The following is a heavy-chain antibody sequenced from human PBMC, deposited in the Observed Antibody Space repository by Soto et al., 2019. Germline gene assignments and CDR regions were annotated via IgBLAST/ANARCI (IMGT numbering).Heavy chain of an antibody. CDR3: ARDAVNWNDGMDDYLYGMDV. CDR2: INVHNGNT. Sequence: QVQLVQSGAEVKKPGASVKVSCKPSGYTFPSYGISWVRQAPGQGLEWLGWINVHNGNTKYAQRFQDRVTMTRDTSTSMAYMELRSLSSDDTAVYYCARDAVNWNDGMDDYLYGMDVWGQGTTVTVSS. J-gene: IGHJ6*02. CDR1: GYTFPSYG. V-gene: IGHV1-18*01. D-gene: IGHD1-1*01.